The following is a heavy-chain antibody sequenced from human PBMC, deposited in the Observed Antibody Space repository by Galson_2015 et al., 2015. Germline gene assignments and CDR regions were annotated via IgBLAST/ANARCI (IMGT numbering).Heavy chain of an antibody. D-gene: IGHD2-15*01. CDR2: ITGSGGST. CDR3: AIGVSGSCYNAFDV. J-gene: IGHJ3*01. CDR1: GFTFSSYD. Sequence: SLRLSCAASGFTFSSYDMTWVRQAPGKGLEWVSCITGSGGSTYFVDSVKGRCTISRDNSKNTLYLQMNSLRAEDTAVYYCAIGVSGSCYNAFDVWGQGTMVTVSS. V-gene: IGHV3-23*01.